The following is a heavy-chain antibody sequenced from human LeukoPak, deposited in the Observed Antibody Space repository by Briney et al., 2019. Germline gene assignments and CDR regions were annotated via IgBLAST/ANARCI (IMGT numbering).Heavy chain of an antibody. CDR2: IKSKTDGETS. V-gene: IGHV3-15*01. D-gene: IGHD1-26*01. CDR3: ATDPGEWEPI. J-gene: IGHJ3*02. Sequence: GGSLRLSCATSGLTFNNAWMSWFRQAPGKGLEWVGRIKSKTDGETSDYAAPVQGRFTISRDDSKNTLYLQMNSLKIEDTAVYYCATDPGEWEPIWGQGTMVIVS. CDR1: GLTFNNAW.